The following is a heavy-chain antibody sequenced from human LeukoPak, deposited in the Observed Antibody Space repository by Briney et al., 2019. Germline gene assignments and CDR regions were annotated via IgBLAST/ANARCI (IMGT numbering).Heavy chain of an antibody. Sequence: GGSLRLSCAASGFTFSGSALHWVRQASGKGLEWVGRIRSTANGYATAYAASVKGRFTISRDDSKNTAYLQMNSLKTEDTAVYYCTRLWGATDWGQGTLVTVSS. CDR1: GFTFSGSA. D-gene: IGHD1-26*01. J-gene: IGHJ4*02. V-gene: IGHV3-73*01. CDR3: TRLWGATD. CDR2: IRSTANGYAT.